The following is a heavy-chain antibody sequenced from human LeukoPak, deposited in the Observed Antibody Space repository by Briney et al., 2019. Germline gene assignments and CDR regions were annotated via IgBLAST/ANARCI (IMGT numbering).Heavy chain of an antibody. Sequence: ASVKVSCKASGYIFTNYYMHWVRQAPGQGLEWMGTINPSGGSTTYAQKFQGRVTMTRDTSTSTVYMELSSLRSEDTAVYYCARDHGSAYYRAPRHWGQGTPVTVSS. CDR2: INPSGGST. CDR1: GYIFTNYY. V-gene: IGHV1-46*01. CDR3: ARDHGSAYYRAPRH. J-gene: IGHJ4*02. D-gene: IGHD3-10*01.